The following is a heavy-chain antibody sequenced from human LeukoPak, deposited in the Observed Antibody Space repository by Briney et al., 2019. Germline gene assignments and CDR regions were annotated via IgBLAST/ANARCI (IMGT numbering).Heavy chain of an antibody. CDR1: GFTFSSYS. Sequence: GGSLRLSCAASGFTFSSYSMNWVRQAPGEGLEWVSSISSSSSYIYYADSVKGRFTISRDNAKNSLYLQMNSLRAEDTALYYCAKGGAHYDFWSGYPPYYYYGMDVWGQGTTVTVSS. CDR3: AKGGAHYDFWSGYPPYYYYGMDV. CDR2: ISSSSSYI. D-gene: IGHD3-3*01. V-gene: IGHV3-21*04. J-gene: IGHJ6*02.